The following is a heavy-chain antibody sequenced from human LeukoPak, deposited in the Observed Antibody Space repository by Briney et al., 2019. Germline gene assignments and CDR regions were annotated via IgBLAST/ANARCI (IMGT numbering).Heavy chain of an antibody. D-gene: IGHD3-9*01. CDR3: AKDLDDILTGDAFDI. Sequence: GGSLRLSYAASGFTFSSYGMHWVRQAPGKGLEWVAVISYDGSNKYYADSVKGRFTISRDNSKNTLYLQMNSLRAEDTAVYYCAKDLDDILTGDAFDIWGQGTMVTVSS. CDR2: ISYDGSNK. V-gene: IGHV3-30*18. CDR1: GFTFSSYG. J-gene: IGHJ3*02.